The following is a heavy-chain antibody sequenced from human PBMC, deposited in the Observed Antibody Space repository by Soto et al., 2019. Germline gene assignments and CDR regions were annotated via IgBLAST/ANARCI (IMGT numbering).Heavy chain of an antibody. D-gene: IGHD3-3*01. V-gene: IGHV3-13*01. CDR2: IGTAGDT. CDR3: ARDGASAIFGVVDYYYYGMDV. J-gene: IGHJ6*02. CDR1: GFTFSSYD. Sequence: GGSLRLSCAASGFTFSSYDMHWVRQATGKGLELVSAIGTAGDTYYPGSVKGRFTISRENAENSLYLQMNSLRAEDTAVYYCARDGASAIFGVVDYYYYGMDVWGQGTTVTVSS.